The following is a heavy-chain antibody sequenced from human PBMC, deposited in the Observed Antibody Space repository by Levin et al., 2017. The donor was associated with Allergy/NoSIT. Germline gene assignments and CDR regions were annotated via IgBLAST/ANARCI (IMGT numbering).Heavy chain of an antibody. CDR1: GFTFSSYA. CDR2: ISYDGSNK. CDR3: ARGLELPYFDY. J-gene: IGHJ4*02. V-gene: IGHV3-30-3*01. D-gene: IGHD1-7*01. Sequence: GGSLRLSCAASGFTFSSYAMHWVRQAPGKGLEWVAVISYDGSNKYYADSVKGRFTISRDNSKNTLYLQMNSLRAEDTAVYYCARGLELPYFDYWGQGTLVTVSS.